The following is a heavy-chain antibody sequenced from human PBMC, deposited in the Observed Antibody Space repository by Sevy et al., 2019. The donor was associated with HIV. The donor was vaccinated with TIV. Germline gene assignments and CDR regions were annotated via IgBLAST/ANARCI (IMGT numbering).Heavy chain of an antibody. J-gene: IGHJ5*02. CDR1: GFTFSSYW. Sequence: GGSLRLSCAASGFTFSSYWMSWVRQAPGKGLEWVANIKQDGSEKHYVDSVKGRFTISRDNAKNSLYLQMNSLRAEDTAVYYCAREGGTYYDFWSGYYYNWFDPWGQGTLVTVSS. D-gene: IGHD3-3*01. V-gene: IGHV3-7*03. CDR3: AREGGTYYDFWSGYYYNWFDP. CDR2: IKQDGSEK.